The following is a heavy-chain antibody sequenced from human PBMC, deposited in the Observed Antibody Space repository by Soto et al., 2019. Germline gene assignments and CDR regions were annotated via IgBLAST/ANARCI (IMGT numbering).Heavy chain of an antibody. CDR2: INPSGGST. Sequence: GASVKVSCKASGYTFTSYYMHWVRQAPGQGLEWTGIINPSGGSTSYAQKFQGRVTMTRDTSTSTVYMELSSLRSEDTAMYYCARDIVLMVYTTYYYYYYGMDVWGQGTTVT. CDR1: GYTFTSYY. D-gene: IGHD2-8*01. CDR3: ARDIVLMVYTTYYYYYYGMDV. J-gene: IGHJ6*02. V-gene: IGHV1-46*01.